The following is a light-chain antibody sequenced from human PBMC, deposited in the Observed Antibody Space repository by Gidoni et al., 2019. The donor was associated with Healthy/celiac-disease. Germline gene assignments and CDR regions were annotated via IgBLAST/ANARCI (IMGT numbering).Light chain of an antibody. V-gene: IGKV3-11*01. Sequence: ELVFTQSPATLSLSPGERATLSCRASQSVSSYLAWYQQKPGQAPRLLIYDASNRATGIPARFSGSGSGTDFTLNISSLEPEDFAVYYCQQRSNWPLTFGGGTKVEIK. CDR3: QQRSNWPLT. CDR2: DAS. CDR1: QSVSSY. J-gene: IGKJ4*01.